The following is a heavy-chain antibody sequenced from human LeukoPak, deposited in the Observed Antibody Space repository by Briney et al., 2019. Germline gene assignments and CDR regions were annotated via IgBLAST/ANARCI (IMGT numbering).Heavy chain of an antibody. CDR1: GFTFSSYW. Sequence: GGSLRLSCAASGFTFSSYWMSWVRQAPGKGLKWVANINQDGSEKYYVDSVKGRFTISRDNAENSLYLQMNSLRAEDTAVYYCAREYYDYVWGSYRYLQLFDYWGQGTLVTVSS. CDR3: AREYYDYVWGSYRYLQLFDY. D-gene: IGHD3-16*02. V-gene: IGHV3-7*01. CDR2: INQDGSEK. J-gene: IGHJ4*02.